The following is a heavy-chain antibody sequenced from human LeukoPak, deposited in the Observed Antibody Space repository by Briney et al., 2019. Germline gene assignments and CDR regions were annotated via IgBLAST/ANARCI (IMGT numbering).Heavy chain of an antibody. CDR2: IYHSGST. D-gene: IGHD3-22*01. Sequence: SETLSLTCSVSGDPISSGGYSWSWIRQPPGKGLEWIGYIYHSGSTYYNPSLKGRVTISVDRSKNQFSLKLSSVTAADTAVYYCARGGGYPSNFDYWGQGTLVTVSS. J-gene: IGHJ4*02. V-gene: IGHV4-30-2*01. CDR3: ARGGGYPSNFDY. CDR1: GDPISSGGYS.